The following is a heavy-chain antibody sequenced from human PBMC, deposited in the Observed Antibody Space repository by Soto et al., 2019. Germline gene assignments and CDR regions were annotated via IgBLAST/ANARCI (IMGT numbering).Heavy chain of an antibody. V-gene: IGHV3-23*01. CDR3: AKVSRDSSSGYFDY. D-gene: IGHD6-6*01. CDR2: ISGSGGST. Sequence: GGSPRLSCAASGFTFSSYAMSWVRQAPGKGLEWVSAISGSGGSTYYADSVKGRFTISRDNSKNTLYLQMNSLRAEDTAVYYCAKVSRDSSSGYFDYWGQGTLVTVSS. CDR1: GFTFSSYA. J-gene: IGHJ4*02.